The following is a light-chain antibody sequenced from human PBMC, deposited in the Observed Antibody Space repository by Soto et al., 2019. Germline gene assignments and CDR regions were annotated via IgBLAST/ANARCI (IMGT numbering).Light chain of an antibody. V-gene: IGKV3-11*01. Sequence: EKMMTQSPGTLTVYPGERASLSCGASQSISSSFLAWYQQKPGQAPRLLIYDASNRATGIPARFSGSGSGTDFSLTISSLEPEDFAVYYCQQCGNWPQSFGGGTKVDIK. CDR3: QQCGNWPQS. CDR2: DAS. CDR1: QSISSS. J-gene: IGKJ4*01.